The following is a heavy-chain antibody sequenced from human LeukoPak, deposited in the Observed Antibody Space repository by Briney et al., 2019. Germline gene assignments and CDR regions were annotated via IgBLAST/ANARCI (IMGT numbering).Heavy chain of an antibody. CDR3: ARSPKRAAAGRVGWYFDL. J-gene: IGHJ2*01. CDR2: INHSGST. CDR1: GGSFSGYY. Sequence: SETLSLTCAVYGGSFSGYYWSWIRQPPGKGLEWNGEINHSGSTNYNPSLKSRVTISVDTPKNQFSLKLSSVTAADTAVYYCARSPKRAAAGRVGWYFDLWGRGTLVTVSS. V-gene: IGHV4-34*01. D-gene: IGHD6-13*01.